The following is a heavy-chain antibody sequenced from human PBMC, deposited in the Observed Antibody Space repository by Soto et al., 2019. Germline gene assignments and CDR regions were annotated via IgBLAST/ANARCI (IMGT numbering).Heavy chain of an antibody. J-gene: IGHJ5*02. CDR1: GYSISSGYY. D-gene: IGHD3-10*01. CDR3: ARVLSGRTSPFHP. Sequence: TSETLSLTCAVSGYSISSGYYWGWIRQPPGKGLEWIGSIYHSGSTYYNPSLKSRFTISVDTSKNQFSLKLSSVTAADTAVYYCARVLSGRTSPFHPWGQGTLVTVSS. V-gene: IGHV4-38-2*01. CDR2: IYHSGST.